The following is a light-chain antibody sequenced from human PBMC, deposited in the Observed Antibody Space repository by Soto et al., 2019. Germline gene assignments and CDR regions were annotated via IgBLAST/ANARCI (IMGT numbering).Light chain of an antibody. Sequence: QSVLTQPPSVSGAPGQRVTISCTGSSSNIGAGYDVNWYQQLPGTAPKLLIYGYNNRPSGVPDRLSVSRSGTSASLAITGLQAEDEADYYCQSHDSRGGVVFGGGTQLTVL. CDR1: SSNIGAGYD. J-gene: IGLJ2*01. CDR2: GYN. V-gene: IGLV1-40*01. CDR3: QSHDSRGGVV.